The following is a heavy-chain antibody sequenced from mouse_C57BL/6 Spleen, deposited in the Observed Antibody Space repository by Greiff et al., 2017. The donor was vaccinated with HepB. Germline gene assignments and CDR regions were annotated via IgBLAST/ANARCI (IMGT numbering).Heavy chain of an antibody. CDR1: GYTFTSYW. CDR2: INPSNGGT. V-gene: IGHV1-53*01. Sequence: QVQLQQPGTELVKPGASVKLSCKASGYTFTSYWMHWVKQRPGQGLEWIGNINPSNGGTNYNEKFKSKATLTVDKSSSTAYMQLSSLTSEDSAVYFCARGCLAYYGISYWSFDVWGTGTPVTVSS. D-gene: IGHD1-1*01. J-gene: IGHJ1*03. CDR3: ARGCLAYYGISYWSFDV.